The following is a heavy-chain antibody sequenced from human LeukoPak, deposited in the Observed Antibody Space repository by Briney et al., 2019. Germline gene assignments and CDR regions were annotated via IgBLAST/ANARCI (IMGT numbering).Heavy chain of an antibody. CDR3: ARDRYYDILTGYGWFYP. J-gene: IGHJ5*02. CDR2: MSYDGINK. Sequence: PGGSLRLSCAASGFTFGSYAMHWLRQAPGKGLEWVAVMSYDGINKYYADSVKGRFTISRDNSKNTLYLQMNSLRAEDTAMYYCARDRYYDILTGYGWFYPWGQGTLVTVSS. CDR1: GFTFGSYA. V-gene: IGHV3-30*04. D-gene: IGHD3-9*01.